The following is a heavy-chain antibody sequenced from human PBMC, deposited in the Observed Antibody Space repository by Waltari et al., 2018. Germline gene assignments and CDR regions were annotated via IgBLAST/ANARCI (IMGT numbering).Heavy chain of an antibody. CDR3: SRQVLGYCTSAACRRLES. CDR2: IYHAGDT. V-gene: IGHV4-38-2*01. CDR1: GYSINRGYY. Sequence: QVQLQESGPGLVKPSETLSLTCDVSGYSINRGYYWGWLRQSPGKGLEWIATIYHAGDTFYNPSLKSRVTISMDTSKNQFSLKLNSVTAADTAVYFCSRQVLGYCTSAACRRLESWGQGTLVTVSS. D-gene: IGHD2-2*03. J-gene: IGHJ4*02.